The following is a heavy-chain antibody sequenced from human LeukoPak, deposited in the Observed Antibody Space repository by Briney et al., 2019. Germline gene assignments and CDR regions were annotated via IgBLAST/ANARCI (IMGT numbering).Heavy chain of an antibody. CDR1: GFTFSSYS. D-gene: IGHD1-1*01. CDR2: ISSSSSYI. V-gene: IGHV3-21*01. Sequence: GGSLRLSCAASGFTFSSYSMSWVRQAPGKGLEWVSSISSSSSYIYYADSVKGRFTISRDNAKNSLYLQMNSLRAEDTAVYYCAPLDDYYFDYWGQGTLVTVSS. J-gene: IGHJ4*02. CDR3: APLDDYYFDY.